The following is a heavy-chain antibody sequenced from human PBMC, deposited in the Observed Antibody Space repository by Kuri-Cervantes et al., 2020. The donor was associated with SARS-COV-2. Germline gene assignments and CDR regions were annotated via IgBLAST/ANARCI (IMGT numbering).Heavy chain of an antibody. CDR3: ARGRCSSTSCRVGRGAFDI. D-gene: IGHD2-2*01. V-gene: IGHV3-30-3*01. J-gene: IGHJ3*02. CDR1: GFTFSSYA. Sequence: GGSLRLSCAASGFTFSSYAMHWVRQAPGKGLEWVAVISYDGSNKYYADSVKGRLTISRDNSKNTLYLQMNSLRAEDTAVYYCARGRCSSTSCRVGRGAFDIWGQGTMVTVSS. CDR2: ISYDGSNK.